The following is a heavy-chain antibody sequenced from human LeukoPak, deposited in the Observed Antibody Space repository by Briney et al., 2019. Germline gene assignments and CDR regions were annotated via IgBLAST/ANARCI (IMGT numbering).Heavy chain of an antibody. J-gene: IGHJ1*01. CDR1: GFTFNTYA. D-gene: IGHD5-18*01. Sequence: GGSLRLSCAASGFTFNTYAMHWVRQAPGKGLEWVAVISYDGSNKFYADSVKGRFTISRDNAKNSLYLQMNSLRVEDTAVYYCARDTDTAMIYFQHWGQGTLVTVSS. V-gene: IGHV3-30-3*01. CDR2: ISYDGSNK. CDR3: ARDTDTAMIYFQH.